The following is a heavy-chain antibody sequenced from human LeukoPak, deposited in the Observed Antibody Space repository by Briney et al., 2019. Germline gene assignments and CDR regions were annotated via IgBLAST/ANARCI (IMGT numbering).Heavy chain of an antibody. CDR3: ASEYYDFWSGYYTDNWFDP. D-gene: IGHD3-3*01. CDR1: GFTFSSYW. V-gene: IGHV3-7*01. J-gene: IGHJ5*02. Sequence: GGSLRLSCAASGFTFSSYWMSWVRQAPGKGLEWVANIKKDGSEKYYVDSVKGRFTISRDNAKNSLYLQMNSLRAEDTAVYYCASEYYDFWSGYYTDNWFDPWGQGTLVTVSS. CDR2: IKKDGSEK.